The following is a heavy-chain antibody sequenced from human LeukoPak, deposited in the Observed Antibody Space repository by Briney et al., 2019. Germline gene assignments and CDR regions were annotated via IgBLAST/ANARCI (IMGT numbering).Heavy chain of an antibody. CDR1: GFTFSGSA. Sequence: GGSLRLSCAASGFTFSGSAMHWVRQASGKGLEWVGRIRSKANNYATAFAASVKGRFTISRDDSKNTAYLQMNSLKIKDTAIYYCTSDYYDSRWIEPWGQGSLVTVSS. J-gene: IGHJ5*02. CDR2: IRSKANNYAT. D-gene: IGHD3-22*01. V-gene: IGHV3-73*01. CDR3: TSDYYDSRWIEP.